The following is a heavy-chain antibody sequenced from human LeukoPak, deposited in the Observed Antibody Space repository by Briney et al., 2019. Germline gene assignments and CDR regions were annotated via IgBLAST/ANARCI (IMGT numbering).Heavy chain of an antibody. D-gene: IGHD3-22*01. Sequence: GGSLRLSCAASGFTFADYAMHWVRQAPGQGLEWVSGISWNSGSIGYADSVKGRFTISRDNAKNSLYLQMNSLRAEDTALYYCAKRDEIVVVIGAFDIWGQGTMVTVSS. V-gene: IGHV3-9*01. CDR3: AKRDEIVVVIGAFDI. J-gene: IGHJ3*02. CDR1: GFTFADYA. CDR2: ISWNSGSI.